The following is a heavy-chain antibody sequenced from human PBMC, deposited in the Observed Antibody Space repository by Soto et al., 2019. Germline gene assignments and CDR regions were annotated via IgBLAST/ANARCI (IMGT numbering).Heavy chain of an antibody. CDR3: ARSMGYYYYYGMDV. CDR2: INADSGKT. CDR1: GYSFPSHG. J-gene: IGHJ6*02. V-gene: IGHV1-18*01. Sequence: ASVKVSCKASGYSFPSHGISWVRQAPGQGLEWMGRINADSGKTSYAQKFQGRVTMTRDTSTSTVYMELSSLSSEDTAVYYCARSMGYYYYYGMDVWGQGTTVTVSS.